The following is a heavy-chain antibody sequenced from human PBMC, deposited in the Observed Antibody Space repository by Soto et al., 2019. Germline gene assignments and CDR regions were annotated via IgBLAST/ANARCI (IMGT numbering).Heavy chain of an antibody. CDR3: ANSLYSGYVSLGY. D-gene: IGHD5-12*01. CDR2: ISGSGGST. J-gene: IGHJ4*02. CDR1: GVPFSSYA. Sequence: GGSRSLSCAASGVPFSSYARSWVRPAPGKGLEWVSAISGSGGSTYYADSVKGRFTISRDNSKNTLYLQMNSLRAEDTAVYYCANSLYSGYVSLGYWGQGTLVTVSS. V-gene: IGHV3-23*01.